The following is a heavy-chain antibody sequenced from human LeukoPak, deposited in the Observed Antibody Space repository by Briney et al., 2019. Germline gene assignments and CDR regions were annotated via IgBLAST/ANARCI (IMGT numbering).Heavy chain of an antibody. CDR1: GFTFDDYG. Sequence: GGSLRLSCAASGFTFDDYGMSWVRQAPGEGLEWVSGINWNGGSTVYADSVKGGFTISRDNAKNTLYLQMNSLRAEDTALYYCARVVEMATILYYFDYWGQGTLVTVSS. D-gene: IGHD5-24*01. J-gene: IGHJ4*02. CDR3: ARVVEMATILYYFDY. CDR2: INWNGGST. V-gene: IGHV3-20*04.